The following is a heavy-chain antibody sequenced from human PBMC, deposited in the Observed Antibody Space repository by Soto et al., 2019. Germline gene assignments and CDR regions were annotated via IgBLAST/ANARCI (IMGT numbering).Heavy chain of an antibody. J-gene: IGHJ3*02. CDR3: ARVYYGSGSYYAFDI. CDR1: VYSFTSYW. V-gene: IGHV5-51*01. Sequence: PGEFLKISCKGSVYSFTSYWIGWVRQMPGKGLEWMGIIYPGDSDTRYSPSFQGQVTISADKSISTAYLQWSSLKASDTAMYYCARVYYGSGSYYAFDIWGQGTMVTVSS. CDR2: IYPGDSDT. D-gene: IGHD3-10*01.